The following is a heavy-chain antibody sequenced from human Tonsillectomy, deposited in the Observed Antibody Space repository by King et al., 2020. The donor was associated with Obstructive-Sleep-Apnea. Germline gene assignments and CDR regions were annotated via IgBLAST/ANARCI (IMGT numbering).Heavy chain of an antibody. D-gene: IGHD3-22*01. V-gene: IGHV1-2*02. CDR3: ARAGRLYDNSGYTYYFDY. Sequence: QLVQSGAEVKNPGASVKVSCKASGYTFTGYYMHWVRQAPGQGLEWLGWTNPNSAGTNSAQKFQGRVTMTRDTSISTAYMELSRLRSDDTAVYYCARAGRLYDNSGYTYYFDYWGQGTLVTVSS. J-gene: IGHJ4*02. CDR2: TNPNSAGT. CDR1: GYTFTGYY.